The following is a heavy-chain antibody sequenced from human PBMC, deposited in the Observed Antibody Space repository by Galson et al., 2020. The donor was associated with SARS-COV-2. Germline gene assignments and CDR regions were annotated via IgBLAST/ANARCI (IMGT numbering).Heavy chain of an antibody. CDR2: ISYDGSNK. CDR3: ARHENDFWSGYHVDY. Sequence: GGSLRLSCAASGFTFSSYAMHWVRQAPGKGLEWVAVISYDGSNKYYADSVKGRFTISRDNSKNTLYLQMNSLRAEDTAVYYCARHENDFWSGYHVDYWGQGTLVTVSS. D-gene: IGHD3-3*01. V-gene: IGHV3-30*04. J-gene: IGHJ4*02. CDR1: GFTFSSYA.